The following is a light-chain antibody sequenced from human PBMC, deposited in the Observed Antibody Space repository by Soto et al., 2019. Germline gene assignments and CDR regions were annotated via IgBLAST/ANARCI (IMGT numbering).Light chain of an antibody. V-gene: IGKV3-20*01. CDR1: QSVAGTS. CDR2: GAS. Sequence: EIVLTQSPGPLSLSPGDGATLSCRASQSVAGTSLAWYRHKPGKAPRLLIYGASNRATGIPGRFSGSGSGTDFTLTISRLEPEDFAVYYCQQYGSSRDTFGQGTKLEIK. J-gene: IGKJ2*01. CDR3: QQYGSSRDT.